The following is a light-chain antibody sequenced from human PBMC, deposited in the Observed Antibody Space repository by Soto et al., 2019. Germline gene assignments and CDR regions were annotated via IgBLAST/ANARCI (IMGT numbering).Light chain of an antibody. CDR2: GAS. CDR3: QQYGSSPPWT. Sequence: EMVLTQSPGTLSLSPGERATLSCRASQSVSSSYLAWYQQKPGQAPRLLIYGASSRATGIPDRFSGSGSGTDFTLTISRLEPADFAVYYCQQYGSSPPWTFGQGTKVEIK. J-gene: IGKJ1*01. V-gene: IGKV3-20*01. CDR1: QSVSSSY.